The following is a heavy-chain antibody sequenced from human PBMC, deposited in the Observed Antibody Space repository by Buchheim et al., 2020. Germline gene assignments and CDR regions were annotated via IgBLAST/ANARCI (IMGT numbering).Heavy chain of an antibody. CDR2: ISSSGSTI. J-gene: IGHJ5*02. V-gene: IGHV3-11*01. D-gene: IGHD3-3*01. CDR3: ASMRDRAAGYWPTGYDFWSGSWGWFDP. CDR1: GFTFSDYY. Sequence: QVQLVESGGGLVKPGGSLRLSCAASGFTFSDYYMSWIRQAPGKGLEWVSYISSSGSTIYYADSVKGRFTISRDNAKNSLYLQMNSLRAEDTAVYYCASMRDRAAGYWPTGYDFWSGSWGWFDPWGQGTL.